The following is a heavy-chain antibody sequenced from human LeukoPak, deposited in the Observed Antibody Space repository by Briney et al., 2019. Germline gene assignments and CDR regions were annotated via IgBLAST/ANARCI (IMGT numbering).Heavy chain of an antibody. J-gene: IGHJ4*01. D-gene: IGHD6-13*01. CDR2: INYSGTT. Sequence: SETLSLTCTVSGASVSSSAYPWGWIRQPPGKGLEWIGSINYSGTTSYNPSLKSRVTISIDTATNQFSLKLRFVTAPDTALYYCTGPRTPHAGSSSLHDYWGQGTLVTASS. CDR3: TGPRTPHAGSSSLHDY. CDR1: GASVSSSAYP. V-gene: IGHV4-39*01.